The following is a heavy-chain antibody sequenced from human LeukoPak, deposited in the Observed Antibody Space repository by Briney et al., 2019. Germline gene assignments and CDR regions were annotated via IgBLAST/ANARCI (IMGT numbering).Heavy chain of an antibody. V-gene: IGHV4-4*07. CDR1: GGSISSYY. D-gene: IGHD3-10*01. CDR3: ARDLRGAYGNWFDP. J-gene: IGHJ5*02. Sequence: SETLSLTCTVSGGSISSYYWSWIRQPAGKGPEWIGRFYMNGSTNYNPSLKSRVTMLVDTSQNQLSLKLTSVTAADTAVYYCARDLRGAYGNWFDPWGQGALVTVSS. CDR2: FYMNGST.